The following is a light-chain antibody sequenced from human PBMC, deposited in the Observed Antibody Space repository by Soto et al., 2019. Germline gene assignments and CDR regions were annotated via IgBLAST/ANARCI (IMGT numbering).Light chain of an antibody. Sequence: EIVMTQSPATLSVSPGERATLSCRASQSVSSNLAWYQQKPGQAPRLLISGASTRATDIPGRFSGSGSGTEFTLTISSLQSEDFAVYYCQQYSRLWSFGQGTKVEIE. V-gene: IGKV3-15*01. CDR1: QSVSSN. CDR2: GAS. CDR3: QQYSRLWS. J-gene: IGKJ1*01.